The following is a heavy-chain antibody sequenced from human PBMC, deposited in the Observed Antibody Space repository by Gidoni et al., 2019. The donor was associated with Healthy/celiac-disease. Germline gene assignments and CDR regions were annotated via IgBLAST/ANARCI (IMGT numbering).Heavy chain of an antibody. CDR3: AKDQNPAGGNLEDAFDI. J-gene: IGHJ3*02. CDR1: GFTFSSYA. CDR2: ISGSGGST. Sequence: EVQLLESGGGLVQPGGSLSLSCAASGFTFSSYAMSWVRQAPGKGLEWVSAISGSGGSTYYADSVKGRFTISRDNSKNTLYLQMNSLRAEDTAVYYCAKDQNPAGGNLEDAFDIWGQGTMVTVSS. D-gene: IGHD2-15*01. V-gene: IGHV3-23*01.